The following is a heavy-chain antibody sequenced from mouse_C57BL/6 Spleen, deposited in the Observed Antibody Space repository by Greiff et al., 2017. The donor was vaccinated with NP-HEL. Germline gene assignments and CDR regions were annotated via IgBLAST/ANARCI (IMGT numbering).Heavy chain of an antibody. CDR1: GYAFSSSW. J-gene: IGHJ1*03. Sequence: QVQLQQSGPELVKPGASVKISCKASGYAFSSSWMNWVKQRPGKGLEWIGRIYPGDGDTNYNGKFKGKATLTADKSSSTAYMQLSSLTSEDSAVYFCAREYYGSSPRYFDVWGTGTTVTVSS. CDR2: IYPGDGDT. CDR3: AREYYGSSPRYFDV. D-gene: IGHD1-1*01. V-gene: IGHV1-82*01.